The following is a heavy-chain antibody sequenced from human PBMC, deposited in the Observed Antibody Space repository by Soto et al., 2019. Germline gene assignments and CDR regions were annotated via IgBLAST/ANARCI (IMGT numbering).Heavy chain of an antibody. Sequence: SETLSLTCAVYGGSFSGYYWSWIRQPPGKGLEWIGEINHSGSTNYNPSLKSRVTISVDTSKNQFSLKLSSVTAADTAAYYCARGARNYYGSGSVYFDYWGQGTLVTVSS. CDR1: GGSFSGYY. CDR2: INHSGST. V-gene: IGHV4-34*01. J-gene: IGHJ4*02. D-gene: IGHD3-10*01. CDR3: ARGARNYYGSGSVYFDY.